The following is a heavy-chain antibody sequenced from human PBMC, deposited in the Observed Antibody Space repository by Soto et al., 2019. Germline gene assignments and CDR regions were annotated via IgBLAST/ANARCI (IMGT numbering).Heavy chain of an antibody. V-gene: IGHV1-18*04. CDR3: ARDEDAAMPHFFDY. CDR2: ISAYNGNT. CDR1: GYTFTSYV. J-gene: IGHJ4*02. D-gene: IGHD5-18*01. Sequence: ASVKVSCKASGYTFTSYVISWVLQAPGQGLEWMGWISAYNGNTNYAQKLQGRVTMTTDTSTSTAYMELRSLRSDDTAVYYCARDEDAAMPHFFDYWGQATPVTVSS.